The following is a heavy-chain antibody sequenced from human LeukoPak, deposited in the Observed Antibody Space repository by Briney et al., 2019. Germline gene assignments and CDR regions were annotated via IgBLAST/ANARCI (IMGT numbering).Heavy chain of an antibody. Sequence: ASVKVSCKASGYTFTSYGISWVRQAPGQGLEWMGWISAYNGNTNYAQKLQGRVTMTTDTSTSTAYMELRSLRSDDTAVYYCARTRPGSSSWYGYNWFDPWGQGTLVTVSS. CDR2: ISAYNGNT. CDR3: ARTRPGSSSWYGYNWFDP. CDR1: GYTFTSYG. J-gene: IGHJ5*02. D-gene: IGHD6-13*01. V-gene: IGHV1-18*01.